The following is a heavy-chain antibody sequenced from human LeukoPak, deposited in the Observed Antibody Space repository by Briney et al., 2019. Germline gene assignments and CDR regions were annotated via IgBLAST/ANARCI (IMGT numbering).Heavy chain of an antibody. CDR2: INPSGGST. V-gene: IGHV1-46*03. CDR3: ARGAARPYIVVVPAAEDY. D-gene: IGHD2-2*01. Sequence: ASVKVSXKASGYTFTSYYMHWVRQAPGQGLEWIGIINPSGGSTSYAQKFQGRVTMTRDTSTSTVYMELSSLRSEGTAVYYCARGAARPYIVVVPAAEDYWGQGTLVTVSS. CDR1: GYTFTSYY. J-gene: IGHJ4*02.